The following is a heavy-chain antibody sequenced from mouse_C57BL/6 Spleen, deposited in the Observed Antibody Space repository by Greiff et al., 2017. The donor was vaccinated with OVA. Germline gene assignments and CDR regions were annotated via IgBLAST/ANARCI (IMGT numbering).Heavy chain of an antibody. CDR2: INPSNGGT. CDR3: ARGETAQALAWFAY. Sequence: QVQLQQPGTELVKPGASVKLSCKASGYTFTSYWMHWVKQRPGQGLEWIGNINPSNGGTNYNEKFKSKATLTVDKSSSTAYMQLSSLTSEDAAVYYCARGETAQALAWFAYWGQGTLVTVSA. J-gene: IGHJ3*01. V-gene: IGHV1-53*01. CDR1: GYTFTSYW. D-gene: IGHD3-2*02.